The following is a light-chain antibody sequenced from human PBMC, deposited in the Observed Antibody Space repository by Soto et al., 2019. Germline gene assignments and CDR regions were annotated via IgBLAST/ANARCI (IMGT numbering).Light chain of an antibody. Sequence: QSALTQPASASGSPEQSVTISCTGTSSDVGGYNYFSWYQQHPGKAPKLMIYDVSNRPSGVSNRFSGSKSGNTASLTISGLQAEDEADYYCSSYASSNNVVVGGGTKLTVL. J-gene: IGLJ2*01. CDR1: SSDVGGYNY. CDR3: SSYASSNNVV. CDR2: DVS. V-gene: IGLV2-14*01.